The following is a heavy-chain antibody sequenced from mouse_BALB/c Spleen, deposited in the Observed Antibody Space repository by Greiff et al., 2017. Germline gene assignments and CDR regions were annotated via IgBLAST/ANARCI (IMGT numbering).Heavy chain of an antibody. D-gene: IGHD2-14*01. Sequence: DVKLVESGGGLVQPGGSLRLSCATSGFTFTDYYMSWVRQPPGKALEWLGFIRNKANGYTTEYSASVKGRFTISRDNSQSILYLQMNTLRAEDSATYYCARDYRYDYFDYWGQGTTLTVSS. V-gene: IGHV7-3*02. CDR2: IRNKANGYTT. J-gene: IGHJ2*01. CDR1: GFTFTDYY. CDR3: ARDYRYDYFDY.